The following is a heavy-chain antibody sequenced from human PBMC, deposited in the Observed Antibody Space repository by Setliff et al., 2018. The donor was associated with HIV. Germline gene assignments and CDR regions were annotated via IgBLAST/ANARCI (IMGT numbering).Heavy chain of an antibody. CDR2: IYTSGST. CDR3: AKLENGDEGGYVDV. CDR1: GGSISSGSYY. D-gene: IGHD2-21*02. V-gene: IGHV4-61*09. Sequence: PSETLSLTCTVSGGSISSGSYYWSWIRQPAGKGLEWIGHIYTSGSTNYNPSLKNRVTISVDTSKNQFSLKLSSVTAADTAVYYCAKLENGDEGGYVDVWGKGTTVTVSS. J-gene: IGHJ6*03.